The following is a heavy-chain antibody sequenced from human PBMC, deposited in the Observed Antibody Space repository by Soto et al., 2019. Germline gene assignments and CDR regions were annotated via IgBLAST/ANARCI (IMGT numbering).Heavy chain of an antibody. V-gene: IGHV3-33*01. Sequence: GGSLRLSCAASGFTFSSYGMHWVRQAPGKGLEWVAVIWYDGSNKYYADSVKGRFTISRDNSKNTLYLQMNSLRAEDTAVYYCARDSHSYYDSSGYLRPIDYWGQGTLVTVSS. CDR3: ARDSHSYYDSSGYLRPIDY. D-gene: IGHD3-22*01. CDR2: IWYDGSNK. J-gene: IGHJ4*02. CDR1: GFTFSSYG.